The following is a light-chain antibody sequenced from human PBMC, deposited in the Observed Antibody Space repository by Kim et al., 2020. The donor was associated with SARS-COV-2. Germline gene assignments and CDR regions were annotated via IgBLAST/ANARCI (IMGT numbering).Light chain of an antibody. Sequence: EIVLTQSPGTLSVSPGERASLSCRASQSVRSKYLAWYQQKPGQAPRLLMYGASTRATGIPDRFIGSGSGTDFILTITRLEPEDLAVYYCQQYGNSPFTFGPGTKLEI. CDR1: QSVRSKY. J-gene: IGKJ2*01. CDR3: QQYGNSPFT. CDR2: GAS. V-gene: IGKV3-20*01.